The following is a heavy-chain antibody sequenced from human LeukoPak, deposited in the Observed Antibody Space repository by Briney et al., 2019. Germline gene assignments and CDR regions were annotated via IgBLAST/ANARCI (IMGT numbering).Heavy chain of an antibody. J-gene: IGHJ4*02. CDR3: ARGGLYYFDY. CDR1: EFTFFTYW. CDR2: ISTSSNYR. V-gene: IGHV3-21*01. D-gene: IGHD3/OR15-3a*01. Sequence: GGSLRLSCAASEFTFFTYWMSWVRQAPGKGLEWVSSISTSSNYRYYADSVKGRFTISRDNAKKLLYLQMNSLRAEDTAVYYCARGGLYYFDYWGQGTLVTVSS.